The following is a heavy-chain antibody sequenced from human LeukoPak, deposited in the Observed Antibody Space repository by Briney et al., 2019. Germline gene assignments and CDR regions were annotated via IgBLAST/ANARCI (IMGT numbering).Heavy chain of an antibody. CDR2: INPNSGGT. D-gene: IGHD3-3*01. V-gene: IGHV1-2*02. Sequence: ASVKVSCKASGYTFTGYYMHWVRQAPGQGLEWMGWINPNSGGTNYAQKFQGRVTMTRDTSISTAYMELSRLRSDDTAVYYCAHTDFWSGQPYYYYYMDVWGKGTTVTVSS. J-gene: IGHJ6*03. CDR3: AHTDFWSGQPYYYYYMDV. CDR1: GYTFTGYY.